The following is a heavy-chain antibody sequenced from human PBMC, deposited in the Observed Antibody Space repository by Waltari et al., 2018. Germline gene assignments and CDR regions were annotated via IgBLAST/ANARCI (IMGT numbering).Heavy chain of an antibody. J-gene: IGHJ4*02. V-gene: IGHV3-30*18. Sequence: QFQLVESGGGVVQPGRSLRLSCAASGFIFGNCNMHWVRQTPGEGLQWVESRSNDGSNKDYADSVKSRFTVSRDNSNNTLYLQINSLRADDTGIYFCVKYSGFDYFFDYWGQGTLVTVSS. CDR2: RSNDGSNK. CDR3: VKYSGFDYFFDY. CDR1: GFIFGNCN. D-gene: IGHD5-12*01.